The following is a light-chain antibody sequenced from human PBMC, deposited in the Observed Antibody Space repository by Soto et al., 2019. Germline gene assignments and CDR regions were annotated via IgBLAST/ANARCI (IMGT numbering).Light chain of an antibody. Sequence: QSVLTQPASVSGSPGQSITISCTGSSSDVGAYNYVSWYQQHPGKAPRLMIYEVTNRPSGVSNRFSGSKSGNTASLTISGLRAEDEADYYCSSYTSGSTLVVFGGGTKLIVL. CDR3: SSYTSGSTLVV. CDR2: EVT. V-gene: IGLV2-14*01. J-gene: IGLJ2*01. CDR1: SSDVGAYNY.